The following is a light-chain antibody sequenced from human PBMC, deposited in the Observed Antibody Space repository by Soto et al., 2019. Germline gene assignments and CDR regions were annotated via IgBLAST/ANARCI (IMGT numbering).Light chain of an antibody. Sequence: IVMTQSPATLSVSQGERATLSCRASQSVSSSYLAWYQQKPGQAPRLLIYGASSRATGIPDRFSGSGSGTDFTLTISRLEPEDFAVYYCQQYGSSSQTFGQGTKVDIK. CDR2: GAS. V-gene: IGKV3-20*01. CDR1: QSVSSSY. J-gene: IGKJ1*01. CDR3: QQYGSSSQT.